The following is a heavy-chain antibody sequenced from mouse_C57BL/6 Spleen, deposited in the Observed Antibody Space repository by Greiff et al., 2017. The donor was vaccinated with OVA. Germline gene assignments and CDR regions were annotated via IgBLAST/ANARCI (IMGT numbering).Heavy chain of an antibody. CDR3: ARVQGTGTREPWFAY. Sequence: VKLVESGPELVKPGASVKISCKASGYTFTDYYINWVKQRPGQGLEWIGWIFPGSGSTYYNEKFKGKATLTVDKSSSTAYMLLSSLTSEDSAVYFCARVQGTGTREPWFAYWGQGTLVTVSA. D-gene: IGHD4-1*01. V-gene: IGHV1-75*01. CDR2: IFPGSGST. CDR1: GYTFTDYY. J-gene: IGHJ3*01.